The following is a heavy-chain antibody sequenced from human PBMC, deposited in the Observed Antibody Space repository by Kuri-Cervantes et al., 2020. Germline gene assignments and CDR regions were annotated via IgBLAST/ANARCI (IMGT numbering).Heavy chain of an antibody. J-gene: IGHJ6*03. CDR1: GSSISSGYY. Sequence: SETLSLTCSVSGSSISSGYYWGWIRQPPGKGLECIGTIYQSGTTYYNASLKSRVTMSVDTFNKEFSLRLTSVTTADTAIYYCARGLYCSVTTRFPPGNYFYTDVWGKGTTVTVSS. CDR3: ARGLYCSVTTRFPPGNYFYTDV. D-gene: IGHD2-15*01. CDR2: IYQSGTT. V-gene: IGHV4-38-2*02.